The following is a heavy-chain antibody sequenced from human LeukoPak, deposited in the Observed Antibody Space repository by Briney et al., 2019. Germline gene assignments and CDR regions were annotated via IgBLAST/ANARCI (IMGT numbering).Heavy chain of an antibody. V-gene: IGHV3-53*01. J-gene: IGHJ4*02. D-gene: IGHD2-15*01. CDR2: IYSGGST. CDR3: AQHLGYCSSGTCYFTY. CDR1: GFTVSSNY. Sequence: GGSLGLSCAASGFTVSSNYMSWVRQAPGKGLEWVSVIYSGGSTYYADSVKGRFTISRDNSKNTLYLQMNSLRAEDTAVYHCAQHLGYCSSGTCYFTYWGQGTLVAVSS.